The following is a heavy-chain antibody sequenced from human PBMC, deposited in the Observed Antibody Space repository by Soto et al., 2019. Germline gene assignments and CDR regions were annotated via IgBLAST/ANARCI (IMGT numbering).Heavy chain of an antibody. V-gene: IGHV3-48*01. Sequence: EVQLVESGGGLVQPGGSLRLSCAASGFTFSSYSMNWVRQAPGKGLEWVSYISSSSSTIYYADSVKGRFTISRDNAKNSLYLQMNSLRAEDTAVYSCARPRATVTTGYFDYWGQGTLVTVSS. D-gene: IGHD4-17*01. CDR1: GFTFSSYS. J-gene: IGHJ4*02. CDR3: ARPRATVTTGYFDY. CDR2: ISSSSSTI.